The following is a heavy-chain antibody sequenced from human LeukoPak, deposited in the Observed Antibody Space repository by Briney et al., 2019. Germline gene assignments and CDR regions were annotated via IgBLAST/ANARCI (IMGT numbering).Heavy chain of an antibody. Sequence: SVTVSCKASGGTFNSYAISWVRQAPGQGLEWMGRIIPILGIANYAQKFQGRVTITADKSTSTAYMELSSLRSEDTAVYYCARPSVTMVRGVITKGAFDIWGQGTMVTVSS. CDR1: GGTFNSYA. CDR2: IIPILGIA. D-gene: IGHD3-10*01. V-gene: IGHV1-69*04. CDR3: ARPSVTMVRGVITKGAFDI. J-gene: IGHJ3*02.